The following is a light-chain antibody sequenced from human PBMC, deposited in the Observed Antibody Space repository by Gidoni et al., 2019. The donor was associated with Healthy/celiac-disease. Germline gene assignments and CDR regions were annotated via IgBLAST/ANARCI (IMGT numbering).Light chain of an antibody. J-gene: IGKJ4*01. CDR2: KAS. Sequence: IQMTQSPSTLSASVGDRVTITCRASQSISSWLAWYQQKPGKATKLLIYKASSLESGVPSRFSGSGSGTEFTLTISSLQPDDFATYYCQQYNSWLTFGGGTKVEIK. CDR3: QQYNSWLT. V-gene: IGKV1-5*03. CDR1: QSISSW.